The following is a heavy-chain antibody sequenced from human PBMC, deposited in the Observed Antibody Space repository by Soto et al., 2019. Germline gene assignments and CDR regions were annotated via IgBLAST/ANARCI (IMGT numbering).Heavy chain of an antibody. D-gene: IGHD2-21*02. J-gene: IGHJ6*02. CDR3: AKVAQGDPLISDYGMDG. V-gene: IGHV3-30*18. CDR1: GFPFSSYG. Sequence: PGGSLRLSCAASGFPFSSYGMHWVRQAPGKGLEWVAVISYDGSNKYYADSVKGRFTGSRDNSKNTVYLQMNSLRAEDTAVYYCAKVAQGDPLISDYGMDGWGQGTTVT. CDR2: ISYDGSNK.